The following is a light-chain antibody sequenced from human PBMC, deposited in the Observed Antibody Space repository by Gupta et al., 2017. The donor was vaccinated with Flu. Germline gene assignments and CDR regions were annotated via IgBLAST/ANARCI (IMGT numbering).Light chain of an antibody. J-gene: IGLJ3*02. Sequence: SPGQTASITCSGDKLGDKYASWYQQKPGQPPVLVIYQDSKRPSGIPERFSGSNSGNTATLTISGTQAMDEADYYCQAWDSSLRVFGGGTKLTVL. CDR3: QAWDSSLRV. CDR1: KLGDKY. V-gene: IGLV3-1*01. CDR2: QDS.